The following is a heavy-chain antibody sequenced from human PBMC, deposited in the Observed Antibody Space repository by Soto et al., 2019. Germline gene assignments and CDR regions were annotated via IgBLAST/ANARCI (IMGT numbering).Heavy chain of an antibody. V-gene: IGHV4-59*01. J-gene: IGHJ6*02. CDR2: IYHSGST. Sequence: QVQLEASGPGLVKSSETLSLTCTVSGGSISGYYWSWVRQPPGKGLEWIAYIYHSGSTNYNPSLKSRVTISVDTSKNHFTLKLNSVTAADTAVYYCARSAAAGPYFYYGMDVWGQGTTVTVSS. CDR1: GGSISGYY. CDR3: ARSAAAGPYFYYGMDV. D-gene: IGHD6-13*01.